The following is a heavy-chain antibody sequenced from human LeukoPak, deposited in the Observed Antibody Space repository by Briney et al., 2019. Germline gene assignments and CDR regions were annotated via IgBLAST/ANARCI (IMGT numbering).Heavy chain of an antibody. J-gene: IGHJ4*02. D-gene: IGHD6-19*01. CDR2: ISHSGSTI. CDR1: RFSFSDYY. CDR3: ARDGVAVAGGDY. V-gene: IGHV3-11*04. Sequence: GGSLRLSCAASRFSFSDYYMGWIRQAPGKGLEWVAYISHSGSTIYYADSVKGRFTISRDNAKNSLYLQMNSLRAEDTAVYYCARDGVAVAGGDYWGQGTLVTVSS.